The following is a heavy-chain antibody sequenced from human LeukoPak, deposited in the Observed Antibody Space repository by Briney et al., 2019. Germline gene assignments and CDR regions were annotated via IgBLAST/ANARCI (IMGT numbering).Heavy chain of an antibody. CDR3: ARRCSSWFCYYYMDV. J-gene: IGHJ6*03. Sequence: NSSETLSLTCAVYGGSFSGYYWSWIRQPPGKGLEWIGEINHSGSTNYNPSLKSRVTISVDTSKNQFSLILSSVTAADTAVYYCARRCSSWFCYYYMDVWGKGTTVTISS. CDR2: INHSGST. V-gene: IGHV4-34*01. D-gene: IGHD6-13*01. CDR1: GGSFSGYY.